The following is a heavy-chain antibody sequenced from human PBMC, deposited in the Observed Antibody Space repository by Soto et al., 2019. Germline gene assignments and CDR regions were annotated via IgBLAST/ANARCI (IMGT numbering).Heavy chain of an antibody. D-gene: IGHD3-10*01. CDR3: ARVYYGSGGSMDV. J-gene: IGHJ6*02. V-gene: IGHV1-18*01. CDR2: INGYNGNT. CDR1: EYTFTSYA. Sequence: QVQLVQSGAEVKKPGAAVKVSCKASEYTFTSYAITWVRQAPGQGPEWMGWINGYNGNTNYGQTVQGRVTMTTDKSTSTAYMELRSLSSDDTAIYYCARVYYGSGGSMDVWGQGTTVTVSS.